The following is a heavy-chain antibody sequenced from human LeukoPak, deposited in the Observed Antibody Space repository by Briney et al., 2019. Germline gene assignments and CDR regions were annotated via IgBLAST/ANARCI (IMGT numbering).Heavy chain of an antibody. J-gene: IGHJ4*02. CDR2: INHSGST. CDR3: ARVPLTILTSPNYFDY. Sequence: GSLRLSCTASGFTFSNAWMTWVRQAPGKGLEWIGEINHSGSTNYNPSLKSRVTISVDTSKNQFSLKLSSVTAADTAVYYCARVPLTILTSPNYFDYWGQGTLVTVSS. V-gene: IGHV4-34*01. D-gene: IGHD3-3*01. CDR1: GFTFSNAW.